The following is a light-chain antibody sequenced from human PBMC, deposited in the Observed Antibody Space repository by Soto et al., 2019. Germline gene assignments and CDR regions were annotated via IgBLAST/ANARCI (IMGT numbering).Light chain of an antibody. CDR1: QRVSSSY. J-gene: IGKJ1*01. CDR2: GAS. CDR3: QQYGSSLRT. V-gene: IGKV3-20*01. Sequence: ILMTHSPCALSLSPGEIATLSCRASQRVSSSYLAWYQQKPGQAPRLLIYGASSRATGIPDRFSGSGSGTDFTLTISRLEPEDFAVYYCQQYGSSLRTFGQGTKWIS.